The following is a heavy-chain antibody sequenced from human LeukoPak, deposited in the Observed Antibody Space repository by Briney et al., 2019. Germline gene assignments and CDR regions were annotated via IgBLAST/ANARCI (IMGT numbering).Heavy chain of an antibody. CDR2: IYYSGST. D-gene: IGHD3-22*01. J-gene: IGHJ3*02. CDR1: GGSISSYY. V-gene: IGHV4-59*01. CDR3: ARVPNYYDSSGYYHAFHI. Sequence: SETLSLTCTVSGGSISSYYWSWIRQPPGKVLEWIGYIYYSGSTNYNPSLKSRVTISVDTSKNQFSLKLSSVTAADTAVYYCARVPNYYDSSGYYHAFHIWGQGTMVTVSS.